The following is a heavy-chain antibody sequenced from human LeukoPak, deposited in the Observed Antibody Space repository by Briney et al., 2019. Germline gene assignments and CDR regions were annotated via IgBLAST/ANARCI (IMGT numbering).Heavy chain of an antibody. V-gene: IGHV3-7*01. Sequence: QSGGSLRLSCTASGFSFSDSWMSWVRHLPGKGLEWLADMNPDGREIVYVDSVKGRFTISRNNAKNSLFLQMDGLRAEDTAVYYCARDPLNGALDIWGQGTLVTVSS. CDR3: ARDPLNGALDI. J-gene: IGHJ3*02. CDR1: GFSFSDSW. CDR2: MNPDGREI.